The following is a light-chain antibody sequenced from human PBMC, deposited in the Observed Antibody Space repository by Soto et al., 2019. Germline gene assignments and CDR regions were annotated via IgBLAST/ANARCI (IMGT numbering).Light chain of an antibody. CDR3: QQYHNLPPFT. Sequence: DIQMTQSPSSLSASVGARVSITCQASQDIRNYLSWFQQKPERAPKLLIYGASNLETGVPSRFRGSGYGTDFTFTISSLQPEDIATYYCQQYHNLPPFTFGPGTKVDIK. CDR1: QDIRNY. CDR2: GAS. V-gene: IGKV1-33*01. J-gene: IGKJ3*01.